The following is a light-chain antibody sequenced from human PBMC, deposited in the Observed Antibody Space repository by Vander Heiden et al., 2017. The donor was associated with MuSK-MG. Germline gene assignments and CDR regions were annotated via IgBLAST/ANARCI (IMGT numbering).Light chain of an antibody. CDR2: EVS. J-gene: IGLJ1*01. CDR3: SSYTSNSTGI. Sequence: QSLTISCTGTSSDVGAYNYVSWYQQHPGKAPKLMIYEVSNRPSGVSNRFSGSKSGNTASLTISGLQAEDEADYYCSSYTSNSTGIFGTGTKVTVL. V-gene: IGLV2-14*01. CDR1: SSDVGAYNY.